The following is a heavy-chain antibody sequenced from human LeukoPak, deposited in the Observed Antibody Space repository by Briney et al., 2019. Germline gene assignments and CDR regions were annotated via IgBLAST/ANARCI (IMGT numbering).Heavy chain of an antibody. CDR2: VFHNGNT. V-gene: IGHV4-4*02. Sequence: SETLSLTCAVYGGSISSNWYSWVRQSPGKGLERIGEVFHNGNTNYNPALLSRVTISADKSNNQFSLRQTSVAAADTAMYYCARAVAYYLDYWGQGILVTVSS. CDR3: ARAVAYYLDY. D-gene: IGHD2-15*01. J-gene: IGHJ4*02. CDR1: GGSISSNW.